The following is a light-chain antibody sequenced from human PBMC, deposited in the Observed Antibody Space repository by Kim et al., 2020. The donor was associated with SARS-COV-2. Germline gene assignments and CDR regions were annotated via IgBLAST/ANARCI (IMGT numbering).Light chain of an antibody. J-gene: IGLJ3*02. CDR2: DVS. V-gene: IGLV2-14*04. CDR1: SSDVGGYNY. Sequence: GQSSTIACTGTSSDVGGYNYVSWYQQHPGKAPKLMIYDVSKRPSGVSNRFSGSKSGNTASLTISGLQAEDEADYYCSSYTSSSPRVFGGGTQLTVL. CDR3: SSYTSSSPRV.